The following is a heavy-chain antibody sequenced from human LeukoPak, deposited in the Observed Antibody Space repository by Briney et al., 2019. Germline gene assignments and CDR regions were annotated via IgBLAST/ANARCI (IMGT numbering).Heavy chain of an antibody. Sequence: GGSLRLSCAASGFTFDDYALHWVRQAPGKGLEWVSLICWDGGSTYYADFVKGRFTISRDNSKNSLYLQMNSLRAEDTALYYCAKSASGWEYYMDVWGKGTTVTVSS. J-gene: IGHJ6*03. D-gene: IGHD6-19*01. CDR3: AKSASGWEYYMDV. CDR1: GFTFDDYA. CDR2: ICWDGGST. V-gene: IGHV3-43D*04.